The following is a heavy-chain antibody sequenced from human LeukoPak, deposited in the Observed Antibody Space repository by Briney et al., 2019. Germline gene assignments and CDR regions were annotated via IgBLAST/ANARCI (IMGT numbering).Heavy chain of an antibody. CDR2: IKQDGSEK. CDR3: ARWYNSGWYYYFDY. V-gene: IGHV3-7*01. CDR1: GFTFSSYW. Sequence: GGSLRLSCAASGFTFSSYWMSWVRQAPGKGLEWVANIKQDGSEKYYVDSVKGRFTISRDNAKNSLYLQMNSLRAEDTAVYYCARWYNSGWYYYFDYWGQGTLVTVSS. J-gene: IGHJ4*02. D-gene: IGHD6-19*01.